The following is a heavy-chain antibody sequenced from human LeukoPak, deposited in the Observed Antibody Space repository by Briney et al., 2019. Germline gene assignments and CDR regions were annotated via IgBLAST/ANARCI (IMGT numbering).Heavy chain of an antibody. CDR2: IYYSGST. J-gene: IGHJ5*02. V-gene: IGHV4-39*01. D-gene: IGHD4-23*01. CDR1: GGSISSSSHY. CDR3: ARQTPESGP. Sequence: PSETLSLTCTVSGGSISSSSHYWAWIRQPPGTGLEWIGSIYYSGSTYYNPSLKSRATISVDTSKNQISLKVSSVTAADTAVYYCARQTPESGPWGQGTLVTVSS.